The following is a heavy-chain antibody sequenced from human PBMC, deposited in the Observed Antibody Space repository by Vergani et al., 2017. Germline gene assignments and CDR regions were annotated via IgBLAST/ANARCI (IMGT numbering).Heavy chain of an antibody. CDR3: ARNGKGLHEFWSGYVDY. CDR2: IYYSGST. Sequence: QLQLQESGPGLVKPSETLSLTCTVSGGSISSSSYYWGWIRQPPGKGLEWIGSIYYSGSTYYNPSLKSRVTISVDTSKNQFSLKLSSVTAADTAVYYCARNGKGLHEFWSGYVDYWGQGTLVTVSS. D-gene: IGHD3-3*01. V-gene: IGHV4-39*01. J-gene: IGHJ4*02. CDR1: GGSISSSSYY.